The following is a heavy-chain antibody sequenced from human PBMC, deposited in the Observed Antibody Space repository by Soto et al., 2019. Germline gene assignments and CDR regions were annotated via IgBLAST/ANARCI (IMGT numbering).Heavy chain of an antibody. Sequence: SETLSLTCTVSGGSISSSNYYWGWIRQPPGKGLEWIGCIYYSGSTYYNPSLKSRVTISVDTSKNQFSLKLSSVTAADTAVYYGDRGTVRAAGVDYWGQGTLVTVSS. CDR1: GGSISSSNYY. V-gene: IGHV4-39*01. CDR2: IYYSGST. CDR3: DRGTVRAAGVDY. J-gene: IGHJ4*02. D-gene: IGHD2-8*01.